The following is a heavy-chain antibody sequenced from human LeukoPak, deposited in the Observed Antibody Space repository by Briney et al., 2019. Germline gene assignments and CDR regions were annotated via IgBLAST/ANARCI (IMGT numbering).Heavy chain of an antibody. V-gene: IGHV3-23*01. CDR1: GFTFSSYA. CDR2: IRGSGGGT. CDR3: AKFSWAPAGYYYYMDV. J-gene: IGHJ6*03. Sequence: PGGSLRLSCAASGFTFSSYAMSWVRQAPGKGLEWVSAIRGSGGGTNYGDSVKGRFTISRDNSKNTLYLQMNSLRAEDTAVYYCAKFSWAPAGYYYYMDVWGKGTTVTVSS. D-gene: IGHD6-13*01.